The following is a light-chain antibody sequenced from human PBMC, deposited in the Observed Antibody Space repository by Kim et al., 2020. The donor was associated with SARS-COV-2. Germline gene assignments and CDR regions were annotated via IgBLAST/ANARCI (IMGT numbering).Light chain of an antibody. V-gene: IGLV2-14*04. CDR2: GVT. J-gene: IGLJ1*01. CDR3: SSYTSSNSYV. Sequence: GQSITISCTRTSSDVGGYNYVSWYQQHPGKAPKLIIYGVTHRPSGVSNRFSGSKSGNTASLTISGLQAEDETDYYCSSYTSSNSYVFGTGTKVTVL. CDR1: SSDVGGYNY.